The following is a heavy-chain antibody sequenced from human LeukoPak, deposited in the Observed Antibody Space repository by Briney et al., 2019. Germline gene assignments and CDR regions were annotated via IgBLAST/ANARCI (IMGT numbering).Heavy chain of an antibody. CDR2: IYYSGST. Sequence: PSETLSLTCTVSGGSISSSSYYWGWIRQPPGKGLEWIGSIYYSGSTYYNPPFKSRVTISVDTSKNQFSLKLSSVTAADTAVYYCARVSYRGSFDYWGQGTLVTVSS. J-gene: IGHJ4*02. D-gene: IGHD1-26*01. CDR3: ARVSYRGSFDY. V-gene: IGHV4-39*07. CDR1: GGSISSSSYY.